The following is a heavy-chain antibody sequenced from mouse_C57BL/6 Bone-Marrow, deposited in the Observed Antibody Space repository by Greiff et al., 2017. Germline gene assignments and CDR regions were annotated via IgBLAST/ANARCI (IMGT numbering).Heavy chain of an antibody. CDR3: AGIYYYGSRAMDY. CDR2: IDPANGNT. V-gene: IGHV14-3*01. Sequence: DVQLQESVAELVRPGASVKLSCTASGFNIKNTYMHWVKQRPEQGLEWIGRIDPANGNTKYAPKFQGKATITADTSSNTAYLQLSSLTSEDTAIYYCAGIYYYGSRAMDYWGQGTSVTVSS. CDR1: GFNIKNTY. J-gene: IGHJ4*01. D-gene: IGHD1-1*01.